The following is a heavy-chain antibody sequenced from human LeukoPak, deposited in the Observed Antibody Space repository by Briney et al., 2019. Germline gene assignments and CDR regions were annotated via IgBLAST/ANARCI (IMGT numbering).Heavy chain of an antibody. D-gene: IGHD4-11*01. V-gene: IGHV5-51*01. CDR1: GYSFTNYW. CDR3: VTRVGNYVYYGLDV. J-gene: IGHJ6*02. Sequence: GESLKISCKGSGYSFTNYWIGWVRQMPGKGLEWMGIIYPGDYTTKYSPSFQGQVTISTDKSISTAYLQWSSLRASDTAMYYCVTRVGNYVYYGLDVWGQGTTVTVSS. CDR2: IYPGDYTT.